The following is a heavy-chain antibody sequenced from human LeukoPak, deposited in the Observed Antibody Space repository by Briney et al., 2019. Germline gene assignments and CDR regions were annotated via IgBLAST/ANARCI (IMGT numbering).Heavy chain of an antibody. D-gene: IGHD3-22*01. J-gene: IGHJ4*02. V-gene: IGHV3-23*01. CDR1: GFTFSSFA. CDR3: ARDYYDSSGYYIDY. Sequence: PGGSLRLSCAASGFTFSSFAMSWVRQAPGKGLEWVSGISGSGGSTYHADSVKGRFTISRDNSKNTLYLQMNSLRAEDTAVYYCARDYYDSSGYYIDYWGQGTLVTVSS. CDR2: ISGSGGST.